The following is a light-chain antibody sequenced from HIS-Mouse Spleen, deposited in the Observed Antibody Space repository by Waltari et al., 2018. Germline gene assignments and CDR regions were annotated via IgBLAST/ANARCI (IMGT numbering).Light chain of an antibody. J-gene: IGLJ2*01. CDR3: NSRDSSGNHVV. Sequence: SSELTQDPAVSVAFGQPVRITCQGDSLRSYYASRYPQKPGQAPVLVIYGKNNRPSGIPDRFSGSSSGNTASLTITGAQAEDEADYYCNSRDSSGNHVVFGGGTKLTVL. CDR1: SLRSYY. V-gene: IGLV3-19*01. CDR2: GKN.